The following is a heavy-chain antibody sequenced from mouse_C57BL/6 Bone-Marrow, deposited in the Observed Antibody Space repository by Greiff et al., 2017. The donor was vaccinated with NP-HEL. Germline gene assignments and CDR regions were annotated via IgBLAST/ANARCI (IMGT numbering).Heavy chain of an antibody. J-gene: IGHJ4*01. D-gene: IGHD1-1*01. CDR3: ARGNYYGSSLYAMDY. Sequence: EVKVVESEGGLVQPGSSMKLSCTASGFTFSDYYMAWVRQVPEKGLEWVANINYDGSSTYYLDSLKSRFIISRDNAKNILYLQMSSLKSEDTATYYCARGNYYGSSLYAMDYWGQGTSVTVSS. CDR2: INYDGSST. CDR1: GFTFSDYY. V-gene: IGHV5-16*01.